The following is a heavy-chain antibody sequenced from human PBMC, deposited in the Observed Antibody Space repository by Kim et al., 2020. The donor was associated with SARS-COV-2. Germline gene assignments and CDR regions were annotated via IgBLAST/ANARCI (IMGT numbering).Heavy chain of an antibody. J-gene: IGHJ5*02. CDR3: ARDTGATVTTPWFDP. Sequence: QKFQGRVTITADESTSTAYMELSSLRSEDTAVYYCARDTGATVTTPWFDPWGQGTLVTVSS. V-gene: IGHV1-69*01. D-gene: IGHD4-17*01.